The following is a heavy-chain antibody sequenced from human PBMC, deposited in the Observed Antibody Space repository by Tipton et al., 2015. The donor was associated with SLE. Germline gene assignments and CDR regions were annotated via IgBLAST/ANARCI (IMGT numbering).Heavy chain of an antibody. J-gene: IGHJ5*02. V-gene: IGHV4-59*01. CDR1: GGSISSYY. D-gene: IGHD2-15*01. CDR3: ARHSGMVDSGWIDP. Sequence: LRLNCTVSGGSISSYYWSGIRQPPGKGLEWIGEIDHSGSTNYNPSLESRVTISIDKSRNQFSLKLSSVTAADTAVYYCARHSGMVDSGWIDPWGQGILVTVSS. CDR2: IDHSGST.